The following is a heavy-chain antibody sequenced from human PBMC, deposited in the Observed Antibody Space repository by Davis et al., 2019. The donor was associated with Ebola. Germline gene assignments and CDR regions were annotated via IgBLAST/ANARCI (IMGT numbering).Heavy chain of an antibody. Sequence: SVKVSCKASGGTFSSYAISWVRQAPGQGLEWMGGIIPIFGTANYAQKFQGRVPITADESTSTAYMELSSLRSEDTAVYYCARAIVVVPAAIVGHYYYYYLDVWGKGTTVTVSS. V-gene: IGHV1-69*13. D-gene: IGHD2-2*02. CDR1: GGTFSSYA. CDR2: IIPIFGTA. CDR3: ARAIVVVPAAIVGHYYYYYLDV. J-gene: IGHJ6*03.